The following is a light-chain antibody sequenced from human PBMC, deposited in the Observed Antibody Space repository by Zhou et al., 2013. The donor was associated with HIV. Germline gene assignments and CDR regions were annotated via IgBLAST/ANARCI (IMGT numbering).Light chain of an antibody. CDR2: GAS. J-gene: IGKJ4*01. CDR1: QRVSSN. V-gene: IGKV3-15*01. Sequence: EIVMTQSPATLSVSPGERATLSCRASQRVSSNLAWYQQKPGQAPRLLIYGASTRATAIPARFSGSGSGTDFSLTISSLEPEDFAVYYCEAYGASPTFGGGTKVEVK. CDR3: EAYGASPT.